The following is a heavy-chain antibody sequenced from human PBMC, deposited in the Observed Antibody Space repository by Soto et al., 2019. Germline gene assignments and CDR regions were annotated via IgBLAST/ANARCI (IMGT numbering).Heavy chain of an antibody. V-gene: IGHV4-39*01. CDR2: IYYSGST. J-gene: IGHJ6*02. D-gene: IGHD3-3*01. CDR3: ARHGDFWSGNANYYYYYGMDV. Sequence: SETLSLTCTVSGGSISSSSYYWGWIRQPPGKGLEWIGSIYYSGSTYYNPSLKIRVTISVDTSKNQFSLKLSSVTAADTAVYYCARHGDFWSGNANYYYYYGMDVWGQRITVPVSS. CDR1: GGSISSSSYY.